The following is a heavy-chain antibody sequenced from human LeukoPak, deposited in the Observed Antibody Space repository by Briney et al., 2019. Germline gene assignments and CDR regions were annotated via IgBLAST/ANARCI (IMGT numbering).Heavy chain of an antibody. CDR2: IYYSGST. CDR1: GDSISSRSYY. CDR3: ARDEVGQDYYDSSRSCA. Sequence: SETLSLTCTVSGDSISSRSYYWGWIRQPPGKGLEWIGSIYYSGSTYYNPSLKSRVTISVNTSKNQFSLKLSSVTAADTAVYYCARDEVGQDYYDSSRSCALGQGTLVTVSS. J-gene: IGHJ5*02. D-gene: IGHD3-22*01. V-gene: IGHV4-39*07.